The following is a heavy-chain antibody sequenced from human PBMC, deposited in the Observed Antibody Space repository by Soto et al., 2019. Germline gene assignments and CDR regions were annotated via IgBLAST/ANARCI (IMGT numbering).Heavy chain of an antibody. CDR3: AKDSKFWELVSFDY. J-gene: IGHJ4*02. V-gene: IGHV3-23*01. CDR2: ISCSGCST. D-gene: IGHD1-26*01. Sequence: EVQLLESGGGLVQPGGSLRLSCAASGFTFSSYAMSWVRQAPGKGLEWVSAISCSGCSTYYADSVKGLVSISRDNYKNTLYLQMNSLRAEDTAVYYCAKDSKFWELVSFDYWGQGTLVTVSS. CDR1: GFTFSSYA.